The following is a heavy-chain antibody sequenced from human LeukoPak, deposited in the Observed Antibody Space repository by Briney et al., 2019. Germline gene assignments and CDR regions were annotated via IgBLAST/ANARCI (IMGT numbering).Heavy chain of an antibody. Sequence: ASVKVSCKASGYTFTSYYMHWVRQAPGQGLEWMGIINPSGGSTSYAQKFQGRVTMTRDTSTSTVYMELSSLRSEDTAAYYCARDTKLDVDTAMVPDYWGQGTLVTVSS. D-gene: IGHD5-18*01. CDR1: GYTFTSYY. J-gene: IGHJ4*02. V-gene: IGHV1-46*01. CDR3: ARDTKLDVDTAMVPDY. CDR2: INPSGGST.